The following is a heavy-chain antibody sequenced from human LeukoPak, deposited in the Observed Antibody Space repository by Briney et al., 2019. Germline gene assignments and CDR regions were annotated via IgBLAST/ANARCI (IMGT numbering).Heavy chain of an antibody. Sequence: SETQSLTCTVSGGSISSYYWSWIRQPPGKGLEWIGYIYYSGSTNYNPSLKSRVTISVDTSKNQFSLKLSSVTAADTAVYYCARVEPYDILTGYKVRWFDPWGQGTLVTVSS. CDR1: GGSISSYY. D-gene: IGHD3-9*01. CDR3: ARVEPYDILTGYKVRWFDP. CDR2: IYYSGST. V-gene: IGHV4-59*01. J-gene: IGHJ5*02.